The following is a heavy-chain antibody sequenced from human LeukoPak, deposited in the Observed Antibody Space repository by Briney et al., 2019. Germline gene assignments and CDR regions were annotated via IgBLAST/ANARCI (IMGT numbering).Heavy chain of an antibody. V-gene: IGHV3-21*01. CDR3: ARWGTRDSFDI. J-gene: IGHJ3*02. CDR2: ISTSSSYI. D-gene: IGHD3-16*01. CDR1: GITFSTYS. Sequence: GGSLRLSCAASGITFSTYSMNWVRQAPGKGLEWVSSISTSSSYIYYADSVKGRFTISRDNAKNSLYLQLNSLRAEDTAVYYCARWGTRDSFDIWGQGTMVTVSS.